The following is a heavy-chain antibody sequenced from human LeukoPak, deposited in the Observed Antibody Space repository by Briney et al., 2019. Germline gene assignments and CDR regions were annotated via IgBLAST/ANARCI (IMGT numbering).Heavy chain of an antibody. D-gene: IGHD1-1*01. J-gene: IGHJ3*02. Sequence: PSETLSLTCAVSGGSISSGGYSWSWIRQPPGKGLEWIGYIYHSGSTYYNPSLKSRVTISVDRSKNQFSLKPSSVTAADTAVYYCARGKGSGGTNAFDIWGQGTMVTVSS. V-gene: IGHV4-30-2*01. CDR3: ARGKGSGGTNAFDI. CDR2: IYHSGST. CDR1: GGSISSGGYS.